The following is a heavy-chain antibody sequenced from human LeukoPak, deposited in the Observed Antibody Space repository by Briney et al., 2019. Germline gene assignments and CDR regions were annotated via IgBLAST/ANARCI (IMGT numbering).Heavy chain of an antibody. J-gene: IGHJ4*02. CDR2: ISSSSSYI. CDR3: ARGEYLADYGNYFDY. D-gene: IGHD4-17*01. CDR1: GFTFSTYI. Sequence: GGSLRLSCAASGFTFSTYIMNWVRQTPGKGLEWVSSISSSSSYILYADSVEGRFTISRDNAKNSLYLQMNSLRAEDTAVYYCARGEYLADYGNYFDYWGQGTQVTVSS. V-gene: IGHV3-21*01.